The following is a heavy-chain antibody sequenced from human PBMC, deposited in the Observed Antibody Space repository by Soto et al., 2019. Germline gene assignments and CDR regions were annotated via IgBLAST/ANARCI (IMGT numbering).Heavy chain of an antibody. D-gene: IGHD3-22*01. V-gene: IGHV4-61*01. CDR3: ARIYYDSSGYYYRLSYYFDY. CDR2: IYYSGST. CDR1: GGSVSMGSYY. J-gene: IGHJ4*02. Sequence: SETLSLTCTVSGGSVSMGSYYWSWIRQPPGKGLEWIGYIYYSGSTNYNPSLKSRVTISVDTSKNQFSLKLSSVTAADTAVYYCARIYYDSSGYYYRLSYYFDYWGQGTLVTVSS.